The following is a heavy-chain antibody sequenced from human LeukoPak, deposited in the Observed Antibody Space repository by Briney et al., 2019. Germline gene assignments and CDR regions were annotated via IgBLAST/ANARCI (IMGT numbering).Heavy chain of an antibody. J-gene: IGHJ5*02. CDR3: ARGSDYGDYQIAPRGNWFDP. CDR1: GGSISNYY. Sequence: SETLSLTCTVPGGSISNYYWSWIRQPPGKGLEWIGYIYYSGSTNYNPSLKSRVTISVDTSKNQFSLKLSSVTAADTAVYYCARGSDYGDYQIAPRGNWFDPWGQGTLVTVSS. CDR2: IYYSGST. V-gene: IGHV4-59*12. D-gene: IGHD4-17*01.